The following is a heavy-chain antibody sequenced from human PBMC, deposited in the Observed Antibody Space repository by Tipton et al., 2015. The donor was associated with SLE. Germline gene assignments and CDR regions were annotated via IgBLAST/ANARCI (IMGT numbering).Heavy chain of an antibody. J-gene: IGHJ4*02. CDR2: ISSSSSYI. CDR1: GFTVSSNY. D-gene: IGHD6-13*01. V-gene: IGHV3-21*04. Sequence: SLRLSCAASGFTVSSNYMSWVRQAPGKGLEWVSSISSSSSYIYYADSVKGRFTISRDNSKNTLYLQMNSLRAEDTAVYYCAKSMGIAAAGDFDYWGQGTLVTVSS. CDR3: AKSMGIAAAGDFDY.